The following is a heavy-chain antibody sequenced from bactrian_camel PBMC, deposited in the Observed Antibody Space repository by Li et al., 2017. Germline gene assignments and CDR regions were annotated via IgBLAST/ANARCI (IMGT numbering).Heavy chain of an antibody. D-gene: IGHD2*01. Sequence: QVQLVESGGGLVQPGGSLRLSCAASGFTFSCYWMYWVRQAPGRGLEWVSTINSAGRSTYHAYSVKGRFTISRDNAESTVYLQMNSLKPEETAVYYCVRSLEHTVAMEFGYWARGPRSPSP. J-gene: IGHJ4*01. V-gene: IGHV3S25*01. CDR2: INSAGRST. CDR1: GFTFSCYW.